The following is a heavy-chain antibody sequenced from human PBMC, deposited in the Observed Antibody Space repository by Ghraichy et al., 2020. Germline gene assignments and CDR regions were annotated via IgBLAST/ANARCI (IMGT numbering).Heavy chain of an antibody. CDR2: ITQLGGEK. Sequence: LSLTCAASGFNFTASWMNWVRQAPGKGLEWVAGITQLGGEKYHVDSVKGRFTISRDNAKSSLYLQMNSLRDEDTAIYYCARASRVVRFYYYDGMDVWGQGTTVTVSS. CDR1: GFNFTASW. CDR3: ARASRVVRFYYYDGMDV. D-gene: IGHD2-21*01. J-gene: IGHJ6*02. V-gene: IGHV3-7*03.